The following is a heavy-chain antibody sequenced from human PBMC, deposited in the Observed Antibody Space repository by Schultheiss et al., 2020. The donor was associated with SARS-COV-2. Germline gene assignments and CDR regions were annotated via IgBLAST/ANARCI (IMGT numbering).Heavy chain of an antibody. J-gene: IGHJ5*02. CDR2: INHSGST. Sequence: SETLSLTCAVYGGSFSGYYWSWIRQPPGKGLEWIGEINHSGSTNYNPSLKSRVTISVDTSKNQFSLKLSSVTAADTAVYYCARSIAARPVCWFDPWGQGTLVTVSS. CDR3: ARSIAARPVCWFDP. V-gene: IGHV4-34*01. CDR1: GGSFSGYY. D-gene: IGHD6-6*01.